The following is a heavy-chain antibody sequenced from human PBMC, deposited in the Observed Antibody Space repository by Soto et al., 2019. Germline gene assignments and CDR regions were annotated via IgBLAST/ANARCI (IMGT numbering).Heavy chain of an antibody. CDR3: ARVFGYCSSTTCYADY. J-gene: IGHJ4*02. V-gene: IGHV4-34*02. CDR2: ISHSGST. D-gene: IGHD2-2*01. Sequence: QVQLQQWGAGLLKPSETLSLTCAVYGGSFSGYYWSWIRQPPGKGLEWIGEISHSGSTNYNPSLKSRVTISVDTSKNQFALRLSSVTAADMAVYYCARVFGYCSSTTCYADYWGRGTLVTVSS. CDR1: GGSFSGYY.